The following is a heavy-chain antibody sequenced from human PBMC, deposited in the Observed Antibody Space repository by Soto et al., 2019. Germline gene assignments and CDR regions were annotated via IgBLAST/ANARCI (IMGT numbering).Heavy chain of an antibody. CDR1: GVTFISYG. CDR3: AKGVTTSRYYYYGMDV. Sequence: PGGSLRLSCAASGVTFISYGMHWVRQAPGKGLEWVAVISYDGKNKYYADSVKGRFTISRDNSKNTLYLQMNSLRAEDTAVYFCAKGVTTSRYYYYGMDVWGQGTTVTVSS. D-gene: IGHD4-4*01. J-gene: IGHJ6*02. V-gene: IGHV3-30*18. CDR2: ISYDGKNK.